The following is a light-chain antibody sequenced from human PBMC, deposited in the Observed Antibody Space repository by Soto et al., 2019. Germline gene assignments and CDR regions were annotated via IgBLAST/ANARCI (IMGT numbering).Light chain of an antibody. Sequence: EIVLTQSPGTLSLSPGESATLSCRASQSVSSNYLAWYRHKPGQAPRLLIYGASSRATGTPARFSGSGSGSDFTLTISSLQSEDFAVYYCQQYNKWPLTFXPGTKVDIK. CDR1: QSVSSN. J-gene: IGKJ3*01. CDR3: QQYNKWPLT. V-gene: IGKV3-15*01. CDR2: GAS.